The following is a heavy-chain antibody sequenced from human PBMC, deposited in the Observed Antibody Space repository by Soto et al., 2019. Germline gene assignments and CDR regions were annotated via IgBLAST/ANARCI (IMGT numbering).Heavy chain of an antibody. CDR3: ARGAGDYATGDYYYGMDV. V-gene: IGHV1-69*01. CDR1: GGTFSSYA. D-gene: IGHD4-17*01. J-gene: IGHJ6*02. Sequence: QVQLVQSGAEVKKPGASVKVSCKASGGTFSSYAISWVRQAPGQGLEWMGGIIPIFGTANYAQNFQGRVMIAEDESTSTAYMELSSLGSEDTAVYYCARGAGDYATGDYYYGMDVWGQGTTVTVSS. CDR2: IIPIFGTA.